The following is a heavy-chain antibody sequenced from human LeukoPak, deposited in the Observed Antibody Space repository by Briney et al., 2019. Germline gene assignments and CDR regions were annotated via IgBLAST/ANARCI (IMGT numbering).Heavy chain of an antibody. CDR1: GGSISSGSYY. D-gene: IGHD3-9*01. J-gene: IGHJ6*02. V-gene: IGHV4-61*02. Sequence: PSQTLSLTCTVSGGSISSGSYYWSWIRQPAGKGLEWIGRIYTSGSTNYNPSLKSRVTISVDTSKNQFSLKLSSVTAADTAVYYCAREPGLRYFDSYYYYGMDVWGQGTTVTVSS. CDR3: AREPGLRYFDSYYYYGMDV. CDR2: IYTSGST.